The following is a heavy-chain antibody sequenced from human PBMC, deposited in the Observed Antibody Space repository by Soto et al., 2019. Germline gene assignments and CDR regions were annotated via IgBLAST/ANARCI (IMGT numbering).Heavy chain of an antibody. CDR1: GGSISSYY. Sequence: SQTLSLTCTVSGGSISSYYWSWIRQPPGKGLEWIGYIYYSGSTNYNPSLKSRVTISVDTSKNQFSLKLSSVTAADTAVYYCARGSTKRRDYYGSGTFDYWGQGTLVTVSS. CDR3: ARGSTKRRDYYGSGTFDY. CDR2: IYYSGST. V-gene: IGHV4-59*01. D-gene: IGHD3-10*01. J-gene: IGHJ4*02.